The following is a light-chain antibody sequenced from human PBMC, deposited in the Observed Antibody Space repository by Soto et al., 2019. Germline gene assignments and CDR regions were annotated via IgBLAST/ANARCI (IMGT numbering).Light chain of an antibody. CDR1: QCISSG. J-gene: IGKJ4*01. V-gene: IGKV3-11*01. Sequence: IVLTQSPATLSLSPGERATLSCRASQCISSGLAWYQQKPGQAPRLLLYAASNRATGVPDRFSGSGSGTDFILTISSLEPEDFAVYYCQQRDSWPLTFGGGTKVEIK. CDR3: QQRDSWPLT. CDR2: AAS.